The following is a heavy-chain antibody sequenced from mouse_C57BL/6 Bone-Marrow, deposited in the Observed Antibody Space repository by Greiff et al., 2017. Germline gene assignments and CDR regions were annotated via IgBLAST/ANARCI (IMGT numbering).Heavy chain of an antibody. D-gene: IGHD2-3*01. V-gene: IGHV1-50*01. CDR3: ARDGYYHDY. CDR2: IDPSDSYT. J-gene: IGHJ2*01. CDR1: GYTFTSYW. Sequence: VQLQQPGAELVKPGASVKLSCKASGYTFTSYWMQWVKQRPGQGLEWIGEIDPSDSYTNYNQKFKGKATLTVDTSSSTAYMQLSSLTSEDSAVXYCARDGYYHDYWGQGTTLTVSS.